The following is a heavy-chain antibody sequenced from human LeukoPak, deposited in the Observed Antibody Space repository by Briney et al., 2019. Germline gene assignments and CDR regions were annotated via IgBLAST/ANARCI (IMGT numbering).Heavy chain of an antibody. CDR1: GYTFTGYY. CDR3: ARPKAVILGGSGSYSSLDY. Sequence: ASVKVSCKASGYTFTGYYMHWVRQAPGQGLEWMGWINPNSGGTNYAQKFQGWVTMTRDTSISTAYMELSRLRSDDTAVYYCARPKAVILGGSGSYSSLDYWGQGTLVTVSS. D-gene: IGHD3-10*01. CDR2: INPNSGGT. J-gene: IGHJ4*02. V-gene: IGHV1-2*04.